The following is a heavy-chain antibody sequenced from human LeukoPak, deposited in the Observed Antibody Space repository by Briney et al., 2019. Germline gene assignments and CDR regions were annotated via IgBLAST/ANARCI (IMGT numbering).Heavy chain of an antibody. CDR3: ARSDVLRYFDWLFFDY. Sequence: SETLSLTCTVSGGTISNTNYPWGWIRQPPGKGLEWIGSIYYSGSTYYNSSLKSRVTISVDTSKTQFSLKLSSVTAADTAVYYCARSDVLRYFDWLFFDYWGQGTLVTVSS. CDR2: IYYSGST. V-gene: IGHV4-39*01. D-gene: IGHD3-9*01. CDR1: GGTISNTNYP. J-gene: IGHJ4*02.